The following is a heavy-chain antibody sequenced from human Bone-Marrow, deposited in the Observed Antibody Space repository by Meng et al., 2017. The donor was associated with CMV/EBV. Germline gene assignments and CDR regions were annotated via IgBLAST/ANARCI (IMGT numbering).Heavy chain of an antibody. V-gene: IGHV1-69*05. J-gene: IGHJ6*02. D-gene: IGHD1-26*01. CDR3: ARDQIQSGRTGGMDV. Sequence: SVKVSCKASGGTFSSYAISWVRQAPGQGLEWMGGIIPIFGTANYAQKFQGRVTITTDESTSTAYMELSSLRSEDKAVYYCARDQIQSGRTGGMDVWGQGTTVTVSS. CDR2: IIPIFGTA. CDR1: GGTFSSYA.